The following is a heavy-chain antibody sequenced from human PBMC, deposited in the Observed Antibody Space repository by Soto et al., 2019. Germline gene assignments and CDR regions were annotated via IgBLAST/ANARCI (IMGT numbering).Heavy chain of an antibody. V-gene: IGHV3-30*04. CDR2: ISYDGYNK. CDR3: ARDMMFGITETGTLDF. D-gene: IGHD1-7*01. CDR1: GFTFSNYA. J-gene: IGHJ4*02. Sequence: HPXGSLRLSCAASGFTFSNYAMHWVRQTPGKGLEWVAVISYDGYNKYYADSVKGRFTISRDDSKNTLYLQMNTLRPEDTSLYYCARDMMFGITETGTLDFWGQGALVTVSS.